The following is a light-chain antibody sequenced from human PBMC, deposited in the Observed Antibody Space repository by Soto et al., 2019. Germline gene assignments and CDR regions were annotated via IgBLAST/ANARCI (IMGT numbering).Light chain of an antibody. CDR3: YSYTRSSTLV. CDR2: EVS. J-gene: IGLJ3*02. CDR1: SSDVGAYNY. V-gene: IGLV2-14*01. Sequence: QSALTQPASVSGSPGQSITISCTGTSSDVGAYNYVSWYQQHPGKAPKLMIYEVSNRPSGVSNRFSGSKSGNTASLTISGLQAEDEDAYYCYSYTRSSTLVFGGGTKLTVL.